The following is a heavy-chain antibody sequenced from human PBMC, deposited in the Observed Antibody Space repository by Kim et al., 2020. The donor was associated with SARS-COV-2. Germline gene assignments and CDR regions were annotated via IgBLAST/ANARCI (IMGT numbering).Heavy chain of an antibody. CDR2: NLNRGAT. CDR3: ARSWDY. Sequence: NLNRGATNYAQKVQGRVTMTRDTSISTAYMELSRLRSDDTAVYYCARSWDYWGQGTLVTVSS. V-gene: IGHV1-2*02. J-gene: IGHJ4*02.